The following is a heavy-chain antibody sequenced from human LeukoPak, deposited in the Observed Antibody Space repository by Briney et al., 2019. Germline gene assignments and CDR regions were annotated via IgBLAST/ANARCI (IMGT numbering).Heavy chain of an antibody. Sequence: GASVKVSCKASGYTFTGYYMHWVRQAPGQGLEWMGWINPSSGGTNYAQKFQGRVTMTRDTSISTAYMELSRLRSDDTAVYYCARDRSYSGYDSAFDIWGQGTMVTVSS. D-gene: IGHD5-12*01. CDR2: INPSSGGT. CDR3: ARDRSYSGYDSAFDI. CDR1: GYTFTGYY. V-gene: IGHV1-2*02. J-gene: IGHJ3*02.